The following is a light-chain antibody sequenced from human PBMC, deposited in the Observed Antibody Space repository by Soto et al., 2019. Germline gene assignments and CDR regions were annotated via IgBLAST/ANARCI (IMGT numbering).Light chain of an antibody. CDR1: QSLLHSNGYNF. J-gene: IGKJ5*01. CDR2: LGS. Sequence: DIVMTQSPLSLPVTPGEPASISCRSTQSLLHSNGYNFLDWYLQKPGQSPQLLIYLGSYRASVVPDRFSGSGSGTDFTLKISRVEAEDVGVYYCMQALQTPITFGQGTRLEIK. CDR3: MQALQTPIT. V-gene: IGKV2-28*01.